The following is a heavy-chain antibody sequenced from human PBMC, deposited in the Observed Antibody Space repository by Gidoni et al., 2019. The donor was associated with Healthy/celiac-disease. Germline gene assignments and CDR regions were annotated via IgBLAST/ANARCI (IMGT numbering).Heavy chain of an antibody. CDR3: AKGGVPLGYGSSTSCQRNCFDY. D-gene: IGHD2-2*01. J-gene: IGHJ4*02. V-gene: IGHV3-9*01. CDR2: ISWNSGRI. Sequence: EVQLVESGGGLLQPGRSLSLSCAASGFTFDDYATPWARQAPGKGLGWVSGISWNSGRIGYADSVKGRFTISRDNAKNSLYLQMNSLRAEDTALYYCAKGGVPLGYGSSTSCQRNCFDYWGQGTLVTVSS. CDR1: GFTFDDYA.